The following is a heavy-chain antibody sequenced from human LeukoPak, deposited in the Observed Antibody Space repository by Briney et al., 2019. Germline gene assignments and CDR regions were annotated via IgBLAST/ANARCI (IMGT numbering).Heavy chain of an antibody. CDR3: AKARWFGEFGVDY. D-gene: IGHD3-10*01. Sequence: GGSLRLSCAASGFTFSGLGMHWVRQAPGKGLEWVAFIRYDGSNKYYADSVKGRFTISRDNSKNTLYLQMNSLRAEDTAVYYCAKARWFGEFGVDYWGQGTLVTVSS. V-gene: IGHV3-30*02. CDR2: IRYDGSNK. J-gene: IGHJ4*02. CDR1: GFTFSGLG.